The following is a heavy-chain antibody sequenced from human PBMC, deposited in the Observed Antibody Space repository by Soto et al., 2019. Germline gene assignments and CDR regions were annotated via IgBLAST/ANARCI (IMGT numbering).Heavy chain of an antibody. V-gene: IGHV4-38-2*01. CDR3: ARLRRSHLDMDV. Sequence: PSETLSLTFVVSGFTSNYYLGWMRQPPGKGLEWIGSVYHSGITYYNPSLKGRVAISIDRSNRQFSLRLNSVTGADTAMYYCARLRRSHLDMDVFGQWTTVTVSS. CDR2: VYHSGIT. J-gene: IGHJ6*02. CDR1: GFTSNYY. D-gene: IGHD4-17*01.